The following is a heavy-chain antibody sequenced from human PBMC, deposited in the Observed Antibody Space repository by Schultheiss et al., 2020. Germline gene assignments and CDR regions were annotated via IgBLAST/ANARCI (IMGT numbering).Heavy chain of an antibody. D-gene: IGHD2-15*01. Sequence: WIRQAPGKGLEWVGRIKSKTNGETTDYAAPVTGRFTISRDDSKNTLYFQMNSLKTEDTAVYYCATSGCSGGNCYSYWGQGTLVTVSS. J-gene: IGHJ4*02. CDR2: IKSKTNGETT. V-gene: IGHV3-15*07. CDR3: ATSGCSGGNCYSY.